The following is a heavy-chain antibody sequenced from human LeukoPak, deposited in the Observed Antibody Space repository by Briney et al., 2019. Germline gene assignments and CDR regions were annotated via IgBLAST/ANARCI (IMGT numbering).Heavy chain of an antibody. J-gene: IGHJ3*02. Sequence: SETLTLTCTVSGGSISSYYWSWIRQPPGKGLEWIGYIYYSGSTNYNPSLKSRVTISVDTSKNQFSLKLSSVTAADTAVYYCARNAGIDYGDYVVDIWGQGTMVTVSS. CDR1: GGSISSYY. D-gene: IGHD4-17*01. V-gene: IGHV4-59*01. CDR2: IYYSGST. CDR3: ARNAGIDYGDYVVDI.